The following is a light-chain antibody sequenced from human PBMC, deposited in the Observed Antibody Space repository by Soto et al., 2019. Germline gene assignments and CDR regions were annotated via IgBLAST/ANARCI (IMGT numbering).Light chain of an antibody. Sequence: DIQMPQSPSSLSASVGDRVAITCRASQGIRNDLIWYQQKPGKAPKRLIYGASNLQSGVPSRFTGSESGTEFTLTISSLQPEDFATYYCLQHNIYPWTFGQGTKVDIK. J-gene: IGKJ1*01. CDR3: LQHNIYPWT. V-gene: IGKV1-17*01. CDR1: QGIRND. CDR2: GAS.